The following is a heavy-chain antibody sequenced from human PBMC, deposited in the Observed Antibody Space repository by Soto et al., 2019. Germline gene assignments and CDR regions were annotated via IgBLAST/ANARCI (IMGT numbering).Heavy chain of an antibody. CDR2: ISPHNDRT. D-gene: IGHD6-19*01. V-gene: IGHV1-18*01. J-gene: IGHJ3*02. CDR1: GYNFTSYG. Sequence: ASVKVSCKASGYNFTSYGISWVRQSPGQGLEWMGWISPHNDRTKYARRFQDRVTMTTETPTSTVYMELGSLRSDDTAVYYCARDLYYSSGRYFDHDAFDIWGQGTVVTVSS. CDR3: ARDLYYSSGRYFDHDAFDI.